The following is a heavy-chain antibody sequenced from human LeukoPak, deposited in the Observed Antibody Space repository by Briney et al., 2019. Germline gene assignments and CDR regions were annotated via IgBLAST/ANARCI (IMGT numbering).Heavy chain of an antibody. D-gene: IGHD3-22*01. CDR3: ARDRHRYSYDTGGYPPY. CDR1: GFTFGDYA. CDR2: ISSSSSTI. J-gene: IGHJ4*02. Sequence: GGSLRLSCTASGFTFGDYAMTWVRQAPGKGLEWVSYISSSSSTIYYADSVKGRFTISRDNAKNSLYLQMNSLRAEDTAVYYCARDRHRYSYDTGGYPPYWGQGTLVTVSS. V-gene: IGHV3-48*01.